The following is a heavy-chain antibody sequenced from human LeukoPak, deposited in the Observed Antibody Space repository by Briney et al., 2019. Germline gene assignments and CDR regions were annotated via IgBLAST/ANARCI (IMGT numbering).Heavy chain of an antibody. CDR2: INYSGST. J-gene: IGHJ5*02. D-gene: IGHD2-15*01. V-gene: IGHV4-59*01. Sequence: ASETLSLTCTVSGVSISPYYWSWIRHSPGKGLEWLAYINYSGSTNYNPSLRSRVNISLDASKNQFSLKLTSVTAADTAVYYCAKGAGWWGSWGQGNLVTVSS. CDR1: GVSISPYY. CDR3: AKGAGWWGS.